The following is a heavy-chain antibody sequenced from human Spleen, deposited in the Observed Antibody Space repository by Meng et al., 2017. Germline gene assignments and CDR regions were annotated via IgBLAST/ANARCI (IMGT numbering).Heavy chain of an antibody. D-gene: IGHD3-22*01. CDR1: GYTFTGYY. Sequence: SVKVSCKASGYTFTGYYMHWVRQAPGQGLEWMGGIIPIFGTANYAQKFQGRVTITADESTSTAYMELSSLRSEDTAVYYCARGGYYYDSSGYSPELDYWGQGTLVTVSS. J-gene: IGHJ4*02. V-gene: IGHV1-69*13. CDR3: ARGGYYYDSSGYSPELDY. CDR2: IIPIFGTA.